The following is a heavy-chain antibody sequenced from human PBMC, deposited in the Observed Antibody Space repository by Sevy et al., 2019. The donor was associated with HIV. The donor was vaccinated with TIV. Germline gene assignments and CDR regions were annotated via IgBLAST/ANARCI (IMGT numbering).Heavy chain of an antibody. V-gene: IGHV3-30*02. J-gene: IGHJ4*02. Sequence: GGSLRLSCAASGFTFSSYGMHWVRQAPGKGLEWVAFIRYDGSNKDYADSVKGRFTISRDNSKNTLYLQMNSLRAEDTAVYYCAKGGGYCSSTSCYLFAIDYWGQGTLVTVSS. D-gene: IGHD2-2*01. CDR1: GFTFSSYG. CDR3: AKGGGYCSSTSCYLFAIDY. CDR2: IRYDGSNK.